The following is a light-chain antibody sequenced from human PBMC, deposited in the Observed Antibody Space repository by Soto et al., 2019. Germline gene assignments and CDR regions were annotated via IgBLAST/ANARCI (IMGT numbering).Light chain of an antibody. Sequence: AIQLTQSPSSLSASVGDRVTITCRASQGIGSALAWYQQKPGKAPKLLIYDTSSLDSGVPSRFSGSGSGADFTLTISSMQPEDFVTYFCQHCSDFPLTFGGGTKVDSK. CDR2: DTS. J-gene: IGKJ4*01. V-gene: IGKV1D-13*01. CDR3: QHCSDFPLT. CDR1: QGIGSA.